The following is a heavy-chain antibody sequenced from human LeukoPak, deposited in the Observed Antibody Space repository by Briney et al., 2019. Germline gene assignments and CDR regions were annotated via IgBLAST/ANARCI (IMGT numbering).Heavy chain of an antibody. CDR1: GYSISSGYF. D-gene: IGHD4-17*01. V-gene: IGHV4-38-2*02. CDR3: ASRGWDYGDYPRWFDP. Sequence: SETLSLTCTISGYSISSGYFWGWIRQPPGKGLEWIGSVYHSGSTYNNPSLKSRVTISLDTSKNQFSLKLSSVTAADTAMYYCASRGWDYGDYPRWFDPWGQGTLVTVSS. J-gene: IGHJ5*02. CDR2: VYHSGST.